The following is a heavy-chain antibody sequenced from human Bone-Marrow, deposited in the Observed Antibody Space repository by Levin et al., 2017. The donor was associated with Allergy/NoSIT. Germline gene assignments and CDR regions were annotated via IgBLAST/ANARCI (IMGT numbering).Heavy chain of an antibody. J-gene: IGHJ6*02. CDR2: IYYTGTS. CDR1: GGSVNSGDYY. CDR3: ARDWSPSSGYYFPAMGV. V-gene: IGHV4-61*08. Sequence: KPSETLSLTCTVSGGSVNSGDYYWTWIRQSPGKGLEWIGYIYYTGTSNYNPSLAGRVTISLDTPKNQYSLMLTSVTAADTAIYYCARDWSPSSGYYFPAMGVWGQGTTVIVSS. D-gene: IGHD3-22*01.